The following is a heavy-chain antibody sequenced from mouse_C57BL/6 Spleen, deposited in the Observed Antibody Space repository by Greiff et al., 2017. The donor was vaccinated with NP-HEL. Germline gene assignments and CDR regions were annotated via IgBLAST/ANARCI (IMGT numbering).Heavy chain of an antibody. CDR3: ARGGGGYFDV. V-gene: IGHV1-50*01. CDR1: GYTFTSYW. D-gene: IGHD1-1*02. Sequence: QVQLQQPGAELVKPGASVKLSCKASGYTFTSYWMQWVKQRPGQGLEWIGEIDPSDSYTNYNQKFKGKATLTVDTSSSTAYMQLSSLTSEDSAVYYCARGGGGYFDVWGTGTTVTVSS. J-gene: IGHJ1*03. CDR2: IDPSDSYT.